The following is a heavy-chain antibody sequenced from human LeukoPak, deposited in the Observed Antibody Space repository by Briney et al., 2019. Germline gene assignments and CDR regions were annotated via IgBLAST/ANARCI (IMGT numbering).Heavy chain of an antibody. J-gene: IGHJ4*02. CDR3: AREQSGGYFDY. V-gene: IGHV1-46*01. CDR2: INPSNGDT. Sequence: ASVKVSCKASGYTFTSYFIHWVRQAPGQGLEWMGIINPSNGDTVYAPKFQGRFTVTRDTSTSTVHMELSSLRSQDTAVYYCAREQSGGYFDYWGQGTLVTAST. D-gene: IGHD2-8*02. CDR1: GYTFTSYF.